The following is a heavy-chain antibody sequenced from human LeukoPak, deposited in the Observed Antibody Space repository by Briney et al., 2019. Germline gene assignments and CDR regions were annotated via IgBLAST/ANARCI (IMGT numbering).Heavy chain of an antibody. V-gene: IGHV4-59*11. J-gene: IGHJ5*02. CDR1: GGYISRHY. CDR2: IQYSGTF. Sequence: SETLSLTCTVFGGYISRHYWNWIRQPPGKGLEWIGYIQYSGTFNYNPSLKSRVTISVDRSKNQFSLKLSSVTAADTAVYYCARDCYGSGSWYGWFDPWGQGTLVTVSS. D-gene: IGHD3-10*01. CDR3: ARDCYGSGSWYGWFDP.